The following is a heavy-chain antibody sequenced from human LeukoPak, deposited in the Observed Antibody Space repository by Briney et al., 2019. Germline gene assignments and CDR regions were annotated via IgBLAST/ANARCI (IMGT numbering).Heavy chain of an antibody. J-gene: IGHJ4*02. CDR2: ISSSSSYI. CDR3: ARVDGGAVAATDY. V-gene: IGHV3-21*01. CDR1: GFTFSSYS. Sequence: PGGSLRLSCAASGFTFSSYSMNWVRQAPGKGLKWVSSISSSSSYIYYADSVKGRFTISRDNAKNSLYLQMNSLRAEDTAVYYCARVDGGAVAATDYWGQGTLVTVSS. D-gene: IGHD6-19*01.